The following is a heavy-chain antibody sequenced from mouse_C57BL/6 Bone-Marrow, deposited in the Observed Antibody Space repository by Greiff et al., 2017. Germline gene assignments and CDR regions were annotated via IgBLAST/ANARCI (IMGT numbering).Heavy chain of an antibody. CDR2: IYPGSGNT. D-gene: IGHD4-1*01. V-gene: IGHV1-66*01. CDR1: GYSFTSYY. CDR3: ARAPNWDGFAY. Sequence: QVQLQQSGPELVKPGASVKISCKASGYSFTSYYIHWVKQRPGQGLEWIGWIYPGSGNTKYNEKFKGKATLTADTSSSTAYMQLSSLTSEDSAVYYCARAPNWDGFAYWGQGTLVTVSA. J-gene: IGHJ3*01.